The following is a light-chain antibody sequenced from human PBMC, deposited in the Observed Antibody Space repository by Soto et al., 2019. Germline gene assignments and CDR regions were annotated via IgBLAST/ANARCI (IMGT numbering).Light chain of an antibody. CDR3: QQSYRTPPWT. CDR1: QSISYY. Sequence: IQMNQSPSSLSASVGDIVTIICRASQSISYYLNWYQLTPGRAHMLMIYAASSLQSGVPSRFSGSVSGTDFTLAISGLQPEDLATYDGQQSYRTPPWTFGQGTKVDIK. V-gene: IGKV1-39*01. CDR2: AAS. J-gene: IGKJ1*01.